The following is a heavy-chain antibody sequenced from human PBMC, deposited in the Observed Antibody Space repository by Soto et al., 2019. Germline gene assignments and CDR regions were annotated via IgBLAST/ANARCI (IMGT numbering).Heavy chain of an antibody. V-gene: IGHV4-34*01. D-gene: IGHD5-12*01. CDR3: ANGNSGYDGRFDY. CDR2: INHSGST. CDR1: GGSFSGYY. J-gene: IGHJ4*02. Sequence: SETLSLTCAVYGGSFSGYYWSWIRQPPGKGLEWIGEINHSGSTNYNPSLKSRVTISVDTSKNQFSLKLSSVTAADTAVYYCANGNSGYDGRFDYWGQGTLVTVSS.